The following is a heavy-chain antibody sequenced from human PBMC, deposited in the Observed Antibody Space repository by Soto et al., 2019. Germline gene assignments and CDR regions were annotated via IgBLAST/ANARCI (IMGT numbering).Heavy chain of an antibody. Sequence: GGSLRLSCAASGFTFSSYAMHWVRQAPGKGLEYVSAISSNGGSTYYANSVKGRFTISRDNSKNTLYLQMGSLRAEDMAVYYCARATPSVAFDIWGQGTMVTVSS. CDR3: ARATPSVAFDI. J-gene: IGHJ3*02. CDR2: ISSNGGST. CDR1: GFTFSSYA. V-gene: IGHV3-64*01. D-gene: IGHD3-3*01.